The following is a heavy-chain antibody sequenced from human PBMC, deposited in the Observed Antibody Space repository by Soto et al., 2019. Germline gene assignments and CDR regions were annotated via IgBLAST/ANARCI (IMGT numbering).Heavy chain of an antibody. D-gene: IGHD3-3*01. V-gene: IGHV3-30*18. CDR3: AKDRRLMYYDFWSGYYTGHRYYYGMDV. CDR1: GFTFSSYG. CDR2: ISYDGSNK. Sequence: QPGGSLRLSCAASGFTFSSYGMHWVRQAPGKGLEWVAVISYDGSNKYYADSVKGRFTISRDNSKNTLYLQMNSLRAEDTAVYYCAKDRRLMYYDFWSGYYTGHRYYYGMDVWGQGTTVTVSS. J-gene: IGHJ6*02.